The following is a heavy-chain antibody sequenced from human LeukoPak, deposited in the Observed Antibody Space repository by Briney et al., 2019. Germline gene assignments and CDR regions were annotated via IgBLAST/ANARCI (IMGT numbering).Heavy chain of an antibody. CDR1: GGTFSSYA. V-gene: IGHV1-69*13. CDR3: ATDRVATTHASGAFDI. Sequence: GASVKVSCKASGGTFSSYAISWVRQAPGQGLEWMGGIIPIFGTANYAQKFQGRVTITADESTSTAYMELSSLRSEDTAVYYCATDRVATTHASGAFDIWGQGTMVTVSS. D-gene: IGHD5-12*01. CDR2: IIPIFGTA. J-gene: IGHJ3*02.